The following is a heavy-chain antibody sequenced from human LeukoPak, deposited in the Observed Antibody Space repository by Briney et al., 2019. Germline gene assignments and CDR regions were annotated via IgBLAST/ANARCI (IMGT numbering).Heavy chain of an antibody. Sequence: ASVKVSCKASGYTFTDYYLHWVRQAPGQGLEWMGRINPDSGGTNYARKFKGRVTMTRDTSISTAYMELSRLRSDDTAVYYCARARTYTAMVKGAFDIWGQGTMVTVSS. CDR2: INPDSGGT. D-gene: IGHD5-18*01. CDR1: GYTFTDYY. V-gene: IGHV1-2*06. J-gene: IGHJ3*02. CDR3: ARARTYTAMVKGAFDI.